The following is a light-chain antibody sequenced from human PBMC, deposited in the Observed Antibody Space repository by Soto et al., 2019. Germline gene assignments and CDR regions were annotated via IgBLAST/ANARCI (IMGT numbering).Light chain of an antibody. CDR2: EVS. CDR1: SSDVGNYKY. Sequence: QSALTQPASVSGSPGQSITISCTGTSSDVGNYKYVSWYQQHPGKAPKLMIYEVSNRPSGVSNRFSGSKSGNTASLTISGLQAEDEAEYDCCSYAGSNSLIFGGGTKLTVL. V-gene: IGLV2-23*02. CDR3: CSYAGSNSLI. J-gene: IGLJ2*01.